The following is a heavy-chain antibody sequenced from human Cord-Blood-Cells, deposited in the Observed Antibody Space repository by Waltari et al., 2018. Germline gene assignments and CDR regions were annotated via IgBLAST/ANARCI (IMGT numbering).Heavy chain of an antibody. J-gene: IGHJ6*03. D-gene: IGHD5-12*01. Sequence: QVQLQQWGAGLLKPSATLSLTCAVSGGSFSGYYWSWIRPPPGKGLEWIGEINHSGSTNYNPSLKSRVTISVDTSKNQFSLKLSSVTAADTAVYYCARGIYSGYDYYYYMDVWGKGTTVTVSS. CDR3: ARGIYSGYDYYYYMDV. CDR1: GGSFSGYY. CDR2: INHSGST. V-gene: IGHV4-34*01.